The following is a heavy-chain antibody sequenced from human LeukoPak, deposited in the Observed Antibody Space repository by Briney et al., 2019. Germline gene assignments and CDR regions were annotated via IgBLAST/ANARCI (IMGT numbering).Heavy chain of an antibody. CDR2: ISGSGGST. V-gene: IGHV3-23*01. CDR3: AKIGRMYYYDSSGYNDY. J-gene: IGHJ4*02. Sequence: GGSLRLSCAASGFTFSSYAMSWVRQARGKGLEWVSAISGSGGSTYYADSVKGRFTISRDNSKNTLYLQMNSLRAEDTAVYYCAKIGRMYYYDSSGYNDYWGQGTLVTVSS. D-gene: IGHD3-22*01. CDR1: GFTFSSYA.